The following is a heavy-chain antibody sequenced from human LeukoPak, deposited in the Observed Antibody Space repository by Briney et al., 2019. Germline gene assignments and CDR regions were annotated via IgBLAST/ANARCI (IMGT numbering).Heavy chain of an antibody. Sequence: GGSLRLSCAASGFTFNSNGMSWVRQAPGKGLEWVSVISASGGSTYYADSVRGRFTISRDNSKNTLYLQINSLRVEDTAVYYCTKFSLRGTYSFDHWGQGTLVTVSS. J-gene: IGHJ4*02. CDR3: TKFSLRGTYSFDH. CDR2: ISASGGST. CDR1: GFTFNSNG. D-gene: IGHD3-10*01. V-gene: IGHV3-23*01.